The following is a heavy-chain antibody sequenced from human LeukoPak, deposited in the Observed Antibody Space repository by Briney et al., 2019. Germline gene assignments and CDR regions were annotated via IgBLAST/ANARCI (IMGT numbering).Heavy chain of an antibody. V-gene: IGHV3-21*01. CDR1: GLTFSSYS. J-gene: IGHJ6*03. CDR3: ARLPYDILTGRDYYMDV. Sequence: GGSLRLSCAASGLTFSSYSMSWVRQAPGKGLEWVSSISSSSSYIYYADSVKGRFTISRDNAKNSLYLQMNSLRAEDPAVYYCARLPYDILTGRDYYMDVWGKGTTVTVSS. CDR2: ISSSSSYI. D-gene: IGHD3-9*01.